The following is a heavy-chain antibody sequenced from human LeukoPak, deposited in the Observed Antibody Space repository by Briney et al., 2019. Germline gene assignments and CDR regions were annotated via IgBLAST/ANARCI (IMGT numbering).Heavy chain of an antibody. CDR3: AKRSKGGDSTGYYYYFDL. Sequence: GGSLRLSCAASGFTFSSYWMHWVRQAPGKGLVWVSLISGDGSTTIYADSVKGRLTISRDNAKNTLFLQMIRLRAEDTAVYYCAKRSKGGDSTGYYYYFDLWGRGTLVTVSS. CDR2: ISGDGSTT. J-gene: IGHJ2*01. D-gene: IGHD3-22*01. CDR1: GFTFSSYW. V-gene: IGHV3-74*01.